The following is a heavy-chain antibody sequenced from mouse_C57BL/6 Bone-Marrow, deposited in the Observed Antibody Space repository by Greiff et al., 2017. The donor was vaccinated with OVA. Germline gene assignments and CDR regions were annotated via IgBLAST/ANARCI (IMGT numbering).Heavy chain of an antibody. CDR1: GYTFTSYW. CDR2: IDPSDSYT. CDR3: ARAVGVFAY. J-gene: IGHJ3*01. V-gene: IGHV1-50*01. Sequence: QVHVKQPGAELVKPGASVKLSCKASGYTFTSYWMQWVKQRPGQGLEWIGEIDPSDSYTNYNQKFKGKATLTVDTSSSTAYMQLSSLTSEDSAVYYCARAVGVFAYWGQGTLVTVSA.